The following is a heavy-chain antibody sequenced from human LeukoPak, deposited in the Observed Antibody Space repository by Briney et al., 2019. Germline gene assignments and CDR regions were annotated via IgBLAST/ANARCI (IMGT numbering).Heavy chain of an antibody. Sequence: ASVKVSCTASGGTFSSYAISWVRQAPGQGLEWMGGIIPIFGTANYAQKFQGRVTITADESTSTAYMELSSLRSEDTAVYYCARDQSYSNYSLTALQGMDVWGQGTTVTVSS. CDR1: GGTFSSYA. J-gene: IGHJ6*02. CDR2: IIPIFGTA. D-gene: IGHD4-11*01. CDR3: ARDQSYSNYSLTALQGMDV. V-gene: IGHV1-69*01.